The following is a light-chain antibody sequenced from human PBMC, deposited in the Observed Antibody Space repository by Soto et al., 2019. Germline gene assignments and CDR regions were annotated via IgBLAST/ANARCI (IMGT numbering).Light chain of an antibody. CDR1: QGVTTW. CDR2: AAS. J-gene: IGKJ1*01. CDR3: QQATSFPRT. Sequence: DLPMAQSPSFVFASGRDRVSLSWWATQGVTTWLAWYQQKPGRAPKLLIYAASTLQSGVPSRFSGSGSGTDFTLTISSLQPEDFATYYCQQATSFPRTFGQGTKVDIK. V-gene: IGKV1-12*01.